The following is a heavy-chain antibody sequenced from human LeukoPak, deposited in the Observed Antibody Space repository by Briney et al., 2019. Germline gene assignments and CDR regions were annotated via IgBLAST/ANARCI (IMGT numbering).Heavy chain of an antibody. J-gene: IGHJ4*02. CDR1: GFTFRSYW. Sequence: PGGSLRLSCAASGFTFRSYWMSWVRQAPGKGLEWVANIKQDGSEKSYVDSVKGRFTISRDNAKNSLYLQMNSLRAEDTAVYYSTREGAGGFDYWGQGTLVTVSS. V-gene: IGHV3-7*01. CDR2: IKQDGSEK. D-gene: IGHD3-10*01. CDR3: TREGAGGFDY.